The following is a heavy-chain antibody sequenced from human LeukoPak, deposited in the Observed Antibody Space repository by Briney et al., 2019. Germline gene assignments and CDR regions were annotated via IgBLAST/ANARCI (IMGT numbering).Heavy chain of an antibody. D-gene: IGHD5-12*01. CDR2: ISSSGSTI. V-gene: IGHV3-48*03. CDR1: GFTFSSYE. Sequence: GGSLRLSCAASGFTFSSYEMNWVRQAPGKGLEWVSYISSSGSTIYYADSVKGRFTISRDNAKNSLYLQMNSLRAEDSAVYYCVRGSGGNGYGYWGDNWGQGTLVTVSS. J-gene: IGHJ4*02. CDR3: VRGSGGNGYGYWGDN.